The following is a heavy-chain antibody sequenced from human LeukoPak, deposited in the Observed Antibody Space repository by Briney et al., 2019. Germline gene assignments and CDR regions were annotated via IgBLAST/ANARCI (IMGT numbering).Heavy chain of an antibody. D-gene: IGHD3-22*01. J-gene: IGHJ5*02. Sequence: SETLSLTCTVSGGSTSNSFWSWIRQPAGKGLEWIGRIYTDGSTNSNPSLRSRLTMSLDTSKNQFSLKLSSVTAADTAVYHCARTYYYDSSGYLNHWFDPWGQGTLVTASS. CDR2: IYTDGST. V-gene: IGHV4-4*07. CDR3: ARTYYYDSSGYLNHWFDP. CDR1: GGSTSNSF.